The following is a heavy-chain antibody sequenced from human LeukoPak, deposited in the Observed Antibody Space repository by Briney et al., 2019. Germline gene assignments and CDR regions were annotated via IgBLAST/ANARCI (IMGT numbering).Heavy chain of an antibody. D-gene: IGHD5-18*01. J-gene: IGHJ4*02. CDR2: ISSSSSYI. CDR3: ARGYSYGPAEGDY. Sequence: GGSLRLSCAASGFTFSSYSMNWVRQAPGKGLEWVSSISSSSSYIYYADSVKGRFTISRDNAKNSLYLQMNSLRAEDTAVYYCARGYSYGPAEGDYWGQGTLVTVPS. V-gene: IGHV3-21*01. CDR1: GFTFSSYS.